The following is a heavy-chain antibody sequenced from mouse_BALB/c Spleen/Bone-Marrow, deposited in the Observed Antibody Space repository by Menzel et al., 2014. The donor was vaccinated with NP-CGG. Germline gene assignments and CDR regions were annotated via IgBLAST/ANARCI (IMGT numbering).Heavy chain of an antibody. J-gene: IGHJ3*01. D-gene: IGHD1-1*01. Sequence: EVQLQQPGAELVKPGASVKLSCTASGFYIKDTYMHWVKQRPEQGLEWIGRIDPANGNTKYDPKFQGKATITADTSSNTAYLQLNILTSEDTAVYYCASYYYGSSLFAYWGQGTLVTVSA. V-gene: IGHV14-3*02. CDR2: IDPANGNT. CDR1: GFYIKDTY. CDR3: ASYYYGSSLFAY.